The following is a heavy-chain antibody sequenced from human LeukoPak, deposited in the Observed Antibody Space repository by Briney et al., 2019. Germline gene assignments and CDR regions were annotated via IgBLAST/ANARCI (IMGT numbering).Heavy chain of an antibody. D-gene: IGHD5-18*01. CDR2: IYYSGST. V-gene: IGHV4-59*12. J-gene: IGHJ4*02. CDR3: ARGHRTSGRGYSYV. CDR1: GGSISSYY. Sequence: PSETLSFTCTVSGGSISSYYWSWIRQPPGKGLEWIGYIYYSGSTNYNPSLKSRVTISVDTSKNQFSLKLSSVTAADTAVYYCARGHRTSGRGYSYVWGQGTLVTVSS.